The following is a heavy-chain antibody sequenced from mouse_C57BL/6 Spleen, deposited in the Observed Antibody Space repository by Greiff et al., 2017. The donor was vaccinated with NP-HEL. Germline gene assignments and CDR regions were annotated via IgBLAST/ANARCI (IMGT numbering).Heavy chain of an antibody. Sequence: VQLQQSGAELMKPGASVTLSCKATGYTFTGYWIEWVKQRPGPGLYLIGEILPGSGSTNYTEKFKGKATFTSHTSSNTAYMQLISLTTEDSAIYDCARRYYGSSSGVADWGQGTLITGS. CDR2: ILPGSGST. CDR3: ARRYYGSSSGVAD. CDR1: GYTFTGYW. J-gene: IGHJ3*01. D-gene: IGHD1-1*01. V-gene: IGHV1-9*01.